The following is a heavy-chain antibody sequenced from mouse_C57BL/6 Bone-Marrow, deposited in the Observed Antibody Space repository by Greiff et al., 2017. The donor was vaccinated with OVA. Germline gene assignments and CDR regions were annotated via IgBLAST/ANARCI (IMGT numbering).Heavy chain of an antibody. Sequence: VQLQQPGAELVMPGASVKLSCKASGCTFTSYWMHWVKQRPGQGLEWIGEIDPSDSYTNYNQKFKGKSTLTVDKSSSTAYMPLSSLTSEDSAVYYCGITTYYFDYWGKGTTLTVSS. CDR2: IDPSDSYT. CDR3: GITTYYFDY. V-gene: IGHV1-69*01. D-gene: IGHD1-1*01. CDR1: GCTFTSYW. J-gene: IGHJ2*01.